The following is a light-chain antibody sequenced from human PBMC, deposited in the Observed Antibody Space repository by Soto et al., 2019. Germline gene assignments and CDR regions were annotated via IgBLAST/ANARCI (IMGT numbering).Light chain of an antibody. J-gene: IGLJ1*01. CDR2: DVS. Sequence: QSVLTQPRSVSGSPGQSVTISCTGTSSDVGGYNYVSWYQQHPGKAPKLMIYDVSKRPSGVPDRFSGSKSGNTASLTISGLQAEDEADYYCQSNDNGLSGSDVFGTGTKVTVL. V-gene: IGLV2-11*01. CDR1: SSDVGGYNY. CDR3: QSNDNGLSGSDV.